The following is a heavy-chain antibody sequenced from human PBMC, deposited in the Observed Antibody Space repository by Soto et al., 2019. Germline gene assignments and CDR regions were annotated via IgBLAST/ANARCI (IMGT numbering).Heavy chain of an antibody. CDR1: GFTFSSYG. V-gene: IGHV3-30*18. J-gene: IGHJ6*02. Sequence: QVQLVESGGGVVQPGRSLRLSCAASGFTFSSYGMHWVRQAPGKGLEWVAVISYDGSNKYYADAVKGRFTISRDNSKKTLYLQMNSLRAEDTAVYYCAKDSVLMVYANSLYYYYGMDVWGQGTTVTVSS. CDR2: ISYDGSNK. D-gene: IGHD2-8*01. CDR3: AKDSVLMVYANSLYYYYGMDV.